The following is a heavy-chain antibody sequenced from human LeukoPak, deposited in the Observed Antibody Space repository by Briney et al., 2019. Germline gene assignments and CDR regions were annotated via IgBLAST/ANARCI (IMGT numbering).Heavy chain of an antibody. CDR2: IKQDGSEK. V-gene: IGHV3-7*03. Sequence: PGGSVRLSCAASGFIFGNYWMGWVRQAPGKGLEWVAYIKQDGSEKYYVDSVKGRFSISRDNAKNSLYLQMNSLRAEDTAVYYCAKLARYYYDSSGYPYFDYWGQGTLVTVSS. J-gene: IGHJ4*02. D-gene: IGHD3-22*01. CDR3: AKLARYYYDSSGYPYFDY. CDR1: GFIFGNYW.